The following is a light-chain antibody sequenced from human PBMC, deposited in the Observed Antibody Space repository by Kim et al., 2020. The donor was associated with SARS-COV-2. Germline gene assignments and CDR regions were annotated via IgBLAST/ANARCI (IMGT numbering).Light chain of an antibody. J-gene: IGLJ2*01. CDR1: ELGDKY. CDR2: QDS. Sequence: SVYQGQTASITCAGDELGDKYACWYQQKPRQSPVLFIYQDSKRPSGIPGRFAGSDSGNTAILTISGTQAMDEADYYCQAWDSSTVVFGGGTQLTVL. CDR3: QAWDSSTVV. V-gene: IGLV3-1*01.